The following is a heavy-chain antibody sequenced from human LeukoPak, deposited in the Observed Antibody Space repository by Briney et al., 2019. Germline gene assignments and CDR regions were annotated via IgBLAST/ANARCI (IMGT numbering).Heavy chain of an antibody. CDR2: VFSSGST. CDR1: GGSISSYY. J-gene: IGHJ4*02. Sequence: PSETLSLTCTVSGGSISSYYWSWIRQPAGKGLEWIGRVFSSGSTNYNPSLKSRVTISVDESKNQFSLILTSVTAADTAVYYCARDQGYSDYYFDYWGQGSLVTVSS. CDR3: ARDQGYSDYYFDY. V-gene: IGHV4-4*07. D-gene: IGHD4-11*01.